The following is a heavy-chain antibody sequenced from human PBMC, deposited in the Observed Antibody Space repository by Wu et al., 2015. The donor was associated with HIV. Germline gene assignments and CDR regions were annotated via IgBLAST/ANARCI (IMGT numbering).Heavy chain of an antibody. CDR1: GYSFTNHL. V-gene: IGHV1-46*01. J-gene: IGHJ6*03. Sequence: QVQVVQSGTEVKKPGTSITMSCETSGYSFTNHLIHWVRQAPGQGLEWVGMTNPSGGNTRFAQRFRGRATMTRDTSTNTVNMHLSNLKYEDTAVYYCARELYGAVSGLSMDVWGRGTTVIVS. CDR2: TNPSGGNT. CDR3: ARELYGAVSGLSMDV. D-gene: IGHD4-17*01.